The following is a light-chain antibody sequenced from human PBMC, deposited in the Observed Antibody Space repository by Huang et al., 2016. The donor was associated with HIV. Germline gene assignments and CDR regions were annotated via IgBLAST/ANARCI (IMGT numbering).Light chain of an antibody. V-gene: IGKV3-20*01. J-gene: IGKJ2*03. CDR2: GAS. CDR1: QTVTNNY. Sequence: EVVLTQSPDTLSLSPGERATLSCRASQTVTNNYLAWYQQRPGQAPRLLIYGASTRATGIPDRFSGSGSGTDFTLTISRLEPKDFVVYYCQQFGSSPPYSFGQGTKLEIK. CDR3: QQFGSSPPYS.